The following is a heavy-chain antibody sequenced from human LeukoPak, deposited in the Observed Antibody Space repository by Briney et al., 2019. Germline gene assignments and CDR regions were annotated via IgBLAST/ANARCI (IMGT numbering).Heavy chain of an antibody. CDR2: INHSGST. V-gene: IGHV4-34*08. Sequence: PGGSLRLSCAASGFTFSSYAMSWIRQPPGKGLEWIGEINHSGSTNYNPSLKSRVTISVDTSKNQFSLKLSSVTAADTAVYYCATRPYGDYPFDIWGQGTMVTVSS. D-gene: IGHD4-17*01. CDR1: GFTFSSYA. J-gene: IGHJ3*02. CDR3: ATRPYGDYPFDI.